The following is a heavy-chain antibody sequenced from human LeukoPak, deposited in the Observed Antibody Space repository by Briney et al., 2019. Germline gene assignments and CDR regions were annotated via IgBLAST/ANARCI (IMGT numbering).Heavy chain of an antibody. CDR1: GYTFTGYY. Sequence: GASVSVSCRASGYTFTGYYMHWVRQAPGQGLEGGGWINPNSGGTNYAQKFQGWVTMTRDTSISTAYMELSRLRSAATAVYYRARSEYCSSTSCFEHYYYYGMDVWGQGTTVTVSS. CDR3: ARSEYCSSTSCFEHYYYYGMDV. D-gene: IGHD2-2*01. V-gene: IGHV1-2*04. J-gene: IGHJ6*02. CDR2: INPNSGGT.